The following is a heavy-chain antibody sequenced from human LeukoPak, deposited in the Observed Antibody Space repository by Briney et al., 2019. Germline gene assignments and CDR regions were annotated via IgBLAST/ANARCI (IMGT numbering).Heavy chain of an antibody. CDR3: ARDTRGDTLTGTHALDI. CDR1: GGSISSYY. V-gene: IGHV4-59*01. Sequence: SETLSLTCTVSGGSISSYYWSWIRQPPGKGLEWIGYIYYSGSTNYNPSLKSRVTISVDTSKNQFSLKLNSVTAADTAMYYCARDTRGDTLTGTHALDIWGQGTMVTVSS. CDR2: IYYSGST. D-gene: IGHD3-9*01. J-gene: IGHJ3*02.